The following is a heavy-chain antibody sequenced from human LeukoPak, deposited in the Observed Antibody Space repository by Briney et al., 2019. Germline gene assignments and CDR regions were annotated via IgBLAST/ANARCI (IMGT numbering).Heavy chain of an antibody. V-gene: IGHV3-48*04. Sequence: PGGSLRLSCAASGFAFSSYSMNWVRQAPGKGLEWVSYISSSSSTIYYADSVKGRFTISRDNAKNSLYLQMNSLRAEDTAVYYCARDVEYCSAGSCYYFDYWGQGTLVTVSS. J-gene: IGHJ4*02. CDR3: ARDVEYCSAGSCYYFDY. D-gene: IGHD2-15*01. CDR2: ISSSSSTI. CDR1: GFAFSSYS.